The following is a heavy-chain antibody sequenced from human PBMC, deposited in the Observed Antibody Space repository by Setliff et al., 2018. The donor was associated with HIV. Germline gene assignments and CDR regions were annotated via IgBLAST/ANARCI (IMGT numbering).Heavy chain of an antibody. J-gene: IGHJ6*02. CDR3: ARQYGGSDQYYYGMDV. CDR2: IYHSGST. D-gene: IGHD2-15*01. V-gene: IGHV4-38-2*01. CDR1: GFTFSNYA. Sequence: ESLKISCAASGFTFSNYAMSWVRQPPGNGLEWIGSIYHSGSTYYNPSLKSRVTISEDTSKNQFSLKLSSATAADTAVYYCARQYGGSDQYYYGMDVWGQGTTVTVSS.